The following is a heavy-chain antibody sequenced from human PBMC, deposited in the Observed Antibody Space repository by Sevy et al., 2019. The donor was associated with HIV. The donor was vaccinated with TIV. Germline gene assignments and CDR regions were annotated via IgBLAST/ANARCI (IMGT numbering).Heavy chain of an antibody. Sequence: GGSLRLSCAASGFTFSKYGMHWVRQAPGKGLEWVALIWYDGSTKYYADSVKGRFTNSRDNSKNTLYLQMNSLRAEDTAVYYCVRGADYSDRSGANCDYWGPGTLVTVSS. V-gene: IGHV3-33*01. J-gene: IGHJ4*02. D-gene: IGHD3-22*01. CDR2: IWYDGSTK. CDR3: VRGADYSDRSGANCDY. CDR1: GFTFSKYG.